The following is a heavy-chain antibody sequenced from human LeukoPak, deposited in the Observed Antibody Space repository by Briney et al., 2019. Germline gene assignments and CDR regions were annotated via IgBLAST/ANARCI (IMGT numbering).Heavy chain of an antibody. CDR3: ARLPTTVTQRGGVYYYYMDV. CDR1: GGSISSGSYY. V-gene: IGHV4-61*02. D-gene: IGHD4-17*01. CDR2: IYSSGST. Sequence: SQTLSLTCTVSGGSISSGSYYWSWIRQPAGKGLEWIGRIYSSGSTNYNPSLKSRVTISVDTSKNRFSLKLSSVTAADTAVYYCARLPTTVTQRGGVYYYYMDVWGKGTTVTISS. J-gene: IGHJ6*03.